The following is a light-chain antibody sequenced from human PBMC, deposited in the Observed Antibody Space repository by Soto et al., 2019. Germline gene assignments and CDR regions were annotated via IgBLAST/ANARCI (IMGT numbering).Light chain of an antibody. V-gene: IGKV1-5*01. J-gene: IGKJ1*01. CDR1: QTINNW. CDR2: HVS. CDR3: QQYNTFST. Sequence: DIQMTQSPSTLSASVGDRVTIACRASQTINNWLAWYQQKPGKAPKLLIYHVSTLESGVPSRFSGSGSGTEFTLTISSLQPDDLATYYCQQYNTFSTFGQGTKVEIK.